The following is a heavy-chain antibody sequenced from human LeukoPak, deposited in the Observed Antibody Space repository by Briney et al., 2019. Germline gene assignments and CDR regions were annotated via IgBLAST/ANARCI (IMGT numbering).Heavy chain of an antibody. Sequence: GESLKISCKGSGNSFTSYWIGWVRQMPGKGLEWMGIIYPGDSDTRYSPSFQGQVTISADKSISTAYLQWSSLKASDTAMYYCARAPLCSGGSCYSEYYFDYWGQGTLVTVSS. CDR3: ARAPLCSGGSCYSEYYFDY. J-gene: IGHJ4*02. CDR1: GNSFTSYW. CDR2: IYPGDSDT. V-gene: IGHV5-51*01. D-gene: IGHD2-15*01.